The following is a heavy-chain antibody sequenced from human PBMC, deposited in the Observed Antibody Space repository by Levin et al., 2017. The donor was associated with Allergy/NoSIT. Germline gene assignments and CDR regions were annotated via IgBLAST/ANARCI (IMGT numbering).Heavy chain of an antibody. CDR2: ISSTGSTI. V-gene: IGHV3-48*03. Sequence: LSLTCAASGFTFSSYEMNWVRRAPGKGLEWVSYISSTGSTIYSADSVKGRFTISRDNAKNSLYLHMNSLRAEDTAVYCCARQLGNFWSGYNYFDYWGQGTLVTVSS. J-gene: IGHJ4*02. D-gene: IGHD3-3*01. CDR3: ARQLGNFWSGYNYFDY. CDR1: GFTFSSYE.